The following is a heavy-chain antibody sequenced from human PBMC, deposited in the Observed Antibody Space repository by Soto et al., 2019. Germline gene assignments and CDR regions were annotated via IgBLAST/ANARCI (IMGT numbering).Heavy chain of an antibody. J-gene: IGHJ4*02. CDR2: IYYSGST. CDR1: GGSISSVGYY. V-gene: IGHV4-31*03. Sequence: SETLSLTCTVSGGSISSVGYYWSWIRQDPGKGLEWIGYIYYSGSTYYNPSLKSRLTISVDTSKNQFSLKLSSVTAADTAVYYCARTAWLPPYYFDYWGQGTLVTVSS. D-gene: IGHD3-22*01. CDR3: ARTAWLPPYYFDY.